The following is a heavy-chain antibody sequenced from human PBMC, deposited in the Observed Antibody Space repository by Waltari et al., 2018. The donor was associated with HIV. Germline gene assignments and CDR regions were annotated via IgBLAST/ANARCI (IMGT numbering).Heavy chain of an antibody. D-gene: IGHD6-13*01. CDR3: ASAAGRTYYYYGMDV. Sequence: QLQLQESGPGLVKPSETLSLTCTVSVGSISSSSYYWGWIRQPPGKGLECIGSIYYSGSTYYNPSLKSRVTISVDTSKNQFSLKLSSVTAADTAVYYCASAAGRTYYYYGMDVWGQGTTVTVSS. CDR2: IYYSGST. CDR1: VGSISSSSYY. J-gene: IGHJ6*02. V-gene: IGHV4-39*01.